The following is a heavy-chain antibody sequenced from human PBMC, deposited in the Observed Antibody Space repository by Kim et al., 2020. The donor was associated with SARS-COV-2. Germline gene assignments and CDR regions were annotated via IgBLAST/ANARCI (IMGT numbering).Heavy chain of an antibody. CDR2: IDPSDSYA. Sequence: GESLKISCEGSGYTFSNYWITWVRQMPGKGLEYMAKIDPSDSYANYSPSFQGRVTISVNKALNTAYLQWRSLKASDTAIYFCARRQGVGDGLDIWGQGT. CDR3: ARRQGVGDGLDI. CDR1: GYTFSNYW. D-gene: IGHD3-16*01. V-gene: IGHV5-10-1*01. J-gene: IGHJ3*02.